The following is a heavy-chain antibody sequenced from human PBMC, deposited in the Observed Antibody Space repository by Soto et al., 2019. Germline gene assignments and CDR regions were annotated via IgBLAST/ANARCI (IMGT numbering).Heavy chain of an antibody. Sequence: SVKVSCKASGGTFSSYAISWVRQAPGQGLEWMGGIIPIFGTANYAQKFQGRVTITADESTSTAYMELSSLRSEDTAVYYCARVLGNDFWSGYYYYGMDVWGQGTTVTVS. CDR2: IIPIFGTA. V-gene: IGHV1-69*13. CDR3: ARVLGNDFWSGYYYYGMDV. CDR1: GGTFSSYA. J-gene: IGHJ6*02. D-gene: IGHD3-3*01.